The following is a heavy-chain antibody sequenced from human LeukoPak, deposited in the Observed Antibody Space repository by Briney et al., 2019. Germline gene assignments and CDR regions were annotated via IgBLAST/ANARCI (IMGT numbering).Heavy chain of an antibody. CDR1: GFTFSSIW. V-gene: IGHV3-7*02. CDR3: AKNGGPHGMDV. D-gene: IGHD3-16*01. CDR2: IKHDGRET. J-gene: IGHJ6*02. Sequence: GGSLRLSCATSGFTFSSIWMSWVRQAPGKGLEWVANIKHDGRETNYVDSVKGRFTISRDNAKKSLHLQMNSLRVEDTAVYYCAKNGGPHGMDVWGQGTTVTVSS.